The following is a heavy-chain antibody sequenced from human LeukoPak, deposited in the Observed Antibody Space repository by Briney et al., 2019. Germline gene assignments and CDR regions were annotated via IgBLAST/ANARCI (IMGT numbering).Heavy chain of an antibody. CDR2: ISAYNGNT. V-gene: IGHV1-18*01. D-gene: IGHD6-13*01. CDR3: ARGIAGYSSSWSPDHAFDI. CDR1: GYTFTSYG. J-gene: IGHJ3*02. Sequence: ASVQVSCKASGYTFTSYGISWVRQAPGQGLEWMGWISAYNGNTNYAQKLQGRVTMTTDTSTSTAYMELRSLRSDDTAVYYCARGIAGYSSSWSPDHAFDIWGQGTMVTVSS.